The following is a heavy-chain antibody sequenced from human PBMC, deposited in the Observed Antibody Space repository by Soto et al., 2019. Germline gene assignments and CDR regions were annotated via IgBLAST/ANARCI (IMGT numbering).Heavy chain of an antibody. Sequence: GGSLRLSCAASGFTFSNFAMSWVRQAPGKALEWGSSVGGGHTYYADSVEGRFTISRDNSKSTVYLQLSSLSAGDTAVYYCAKDRLNGNSVWDAFDIWGQGPMVTVSS. CDR3: AKDRLNGNSVWDAFDI. V-gene: IGHV3-23*01. D-gene: IGHD1-1*01. CDR1: GFTFSNFA. CDR2: SVGGGHT. J-gene: IGHJ3*02.